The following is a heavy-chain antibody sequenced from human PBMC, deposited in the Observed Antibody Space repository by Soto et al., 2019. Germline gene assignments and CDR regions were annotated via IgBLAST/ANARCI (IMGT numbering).Heavy chain of an antibody. J-gene: IGHJ6*03. CDR3: ARGIAARSGYYYYMDV. Sequence: SETLSLTCTVSGGSISSYYWSWIRQPPGKGLEWIGYIYYSGSTNYNPSLKSRVTISVDTSKNQFSLKLSSVTAADTAVYYCARGIAARSGYYYYMDVWGKGTTVTVSS. D-gene: IGHD6-6*01. CDR1: GGSISSYY. V-gene: IGHV4-59*01. CDR2: IYYSGST.